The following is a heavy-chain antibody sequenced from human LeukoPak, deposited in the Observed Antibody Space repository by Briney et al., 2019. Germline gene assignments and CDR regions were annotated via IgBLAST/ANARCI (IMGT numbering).Heavy chain of an antibody. CDR3: ARQVVGRADAFDI. J-gene: IGHJ3*02. Sequence: PSQTLSLTCTVSGGSISSGSYYWSWIRQPAGKGLEWIGRIYTSGSTNYNPSLKSRVTISVDTSKNQFSLKLSSVTAADTAVYYCARQVVGRADAFDIWGQGTMVTVSS. CDR1: GGSISSGSYY. CDR2: IYTSGST. D-gene: IGHD2-2*01. V-gene: IGHV4-61*02.